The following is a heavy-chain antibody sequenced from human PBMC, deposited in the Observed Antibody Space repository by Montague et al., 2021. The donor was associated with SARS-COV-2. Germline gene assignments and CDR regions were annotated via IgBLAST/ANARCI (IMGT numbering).Heavy chain of an antibody. V-gene: IGHV4-39*01. J-gene: IGHJ4*02. CDR3: VRPGSSEFQFEF. CDR1: GGSISSSVYY. Sequence: SETLSLTCTVSGGSISSSVYYWAWIRQPPGKGLEWIGSIYYTGSTYYNPSLKSRVTLSVDTSKNRFSLRLYSVTAADTAVYFCVRPGSSEFQFEFWGQGNLVAVSS. D-gene: IGHD3-10*01. CDR2: IYYTGST.